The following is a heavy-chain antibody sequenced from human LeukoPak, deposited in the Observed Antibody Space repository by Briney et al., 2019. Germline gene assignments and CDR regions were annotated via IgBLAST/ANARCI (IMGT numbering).Heavy chain of an antibody. CDR2: IKQDDSEI. J-gene: IGHJ4*02. CDR1: GFTFSTYW. CDR3: ARDNNGPDY. V-gene: IGHV3-7*01. Sequence: EGSLRLSCAASGFTFSTYWMTWVRQAPGKGLEWVANIKQDDSEIYYVDSVKGRFTISRDNAKNSLYLQMNSLRAEDTAVYYCARDNNGPDYWPQGTLVTVSS. D-gene: IGHD2-8*01.